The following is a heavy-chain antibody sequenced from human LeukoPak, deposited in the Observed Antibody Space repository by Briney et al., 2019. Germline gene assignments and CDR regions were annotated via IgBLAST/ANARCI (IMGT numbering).Heavy chain of an antibody. CDR1: GDSISSYY. J-gene: IGHJ4*02. CDR3: ARWGYFDSSGYFVAEY. V-gene: IGHV4-59*01. D-gene: IGHD3-22*01. CDR2: IHYSGST. Sequence: PSETLSLTCTVSGDSISSYYWTWIRQPPGKGLEYIGWIHYSGSTDYNPSLKSRVTISLDRSKRQLSLNLRSVTAADTAVYYCARWGYFDSSGYFVAEYRGQGTLVTVPS.